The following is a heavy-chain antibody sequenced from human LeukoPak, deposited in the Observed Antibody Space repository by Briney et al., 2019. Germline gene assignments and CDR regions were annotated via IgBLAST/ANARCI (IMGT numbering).Heavy chain of an antibody. D-gene: IGHD5-24*01. V-gene: IGHV3-30*02. CDR2: IRYDGSNK. Sequence: GGSLRLSCAASRFTFSSYGMHWVRQAPGKGLEWVAFIRYDGSNKYYADSVKGRFTISRDNSKNTLYLQMNSLRAEDTAVYYCAKELEMATTMLPFDYWGQGTLVTVSS. CDR3: AKELEMATTMLPFDY. J-gene: IGHJ4*02. CDR1: RFTFSSYG.